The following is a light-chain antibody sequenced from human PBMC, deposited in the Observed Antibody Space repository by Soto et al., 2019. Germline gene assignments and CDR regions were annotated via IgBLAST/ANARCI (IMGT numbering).Light chain of an antibody. J-gene: IGKJ1*01. V-gene: IGKV1-6*01. Sequence: AIQMTQSPSSLSASVGDRVTITCWASQGIRTELGWYQQKPGKAPKLLIYGASSLQSGVPSRFSGSGSGTDFTLTISSLQPEDFATYFCLQDYNYPRTFGPGTQV. CDR3: LQDYNYPRT. CDR2: GAS. CDR1: QGIRTE.